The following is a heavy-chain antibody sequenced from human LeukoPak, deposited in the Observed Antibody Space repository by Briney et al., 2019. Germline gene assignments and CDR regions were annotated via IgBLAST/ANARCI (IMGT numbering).Heavy chain of an antibody. V-gene: IGHV4-59*01. CDR2: IYNSGST. J-gene: IGHJ4*02. CDR3: ARGGYSYGYDDDFDY. CDR1: GGSISSYY. D-gene: IGHD5-18*01. Sequence: NASETLSLTCTVSGGSISSYYWSWIRQPPGKGLEWIGYIYNSGSTNYNPSLKGRVTISVDTAKNEFSLKLSYVTAADTAVYYCARGGYSYGYDDDFDYWGQGTLVTVSS.